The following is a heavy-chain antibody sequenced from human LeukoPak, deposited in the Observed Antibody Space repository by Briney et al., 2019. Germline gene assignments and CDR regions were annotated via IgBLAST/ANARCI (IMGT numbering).Heavy chain of an antibody. D-gene: IGHD3-10*01. Sequence: PSETLSLTCTVSGYSISSGYYWGWIRQPPGKGLEWIGSIYHSGSTYYNPSLKSRVTISVDTSKNQFSLRLSSVTAADTAVYYCARDHYYGSGSYRFDPWGQGTLVTVSS. CDR3: ARDHYYGSGSYRFDP. CDR1: GYSISSGYY. CDR2: IYHSGST. V-gene: IGHV4-38-2*02. J-gene: IGHJ5*02.